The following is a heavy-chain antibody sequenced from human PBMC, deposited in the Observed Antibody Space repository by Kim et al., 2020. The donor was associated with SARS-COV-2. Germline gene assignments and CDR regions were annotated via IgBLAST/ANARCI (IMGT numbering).Heavy chain of an antibody. J-gene: IGHJ4*02. Sequence: LKSRVTMSVDTSKNQFSLNLNSVTAADTAIYYCARHFHRQELRESVFFDYWGQGTLVTVSS. D-gene: IGHD1-7*01. V-gene: IGHV4-39*01. CDR3: ARHFHRQELRESVFFDY.